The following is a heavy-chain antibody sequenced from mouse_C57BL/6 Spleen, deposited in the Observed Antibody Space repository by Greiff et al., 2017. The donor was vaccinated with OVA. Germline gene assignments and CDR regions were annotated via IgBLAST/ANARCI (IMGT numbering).Heavy chain of an antibody. CDR3: AYYSNYVPGY. D-gene: IGHD2-5*01. J-gene: IGHJ2*01. CDR1: GYTFTDYN. Sequence: VQLQQSGPELVKPGASVKMSCKASGYTFTDYNMHWVKQSHGKSLEWIGYINPNNGGTSYNQKFKGKATLTVNKSSSTAYMELRSLTSEDSAVYYCAYYSNYVPGYWGQGTTLTVSS. V-gene: IGHV1-22*01. CDR2: INPNNGGT.